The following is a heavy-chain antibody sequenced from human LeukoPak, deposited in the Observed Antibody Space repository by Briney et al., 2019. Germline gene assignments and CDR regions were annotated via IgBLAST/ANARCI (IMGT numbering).Heavy chain of an antibody. CDR1: GYSFTSYW. CDR3: ARRQTLMVRGVSSNWFDP. D-gene: IGHD3-10*01. Sequence: PGESLKISCKGSGYSFTSYWIGWVRQMPGKGLEWMGIIYPGDSDTRYSPSFQGQVTISADKSISTAYLQWSSLKASDTAMYYCARRQTLMVRGVSSNWFDPWGQGTLVTVSS. V-gene: IGHV5-51*01. J-gene: IGHJ5*02. CDR2: IYPGDSDT.